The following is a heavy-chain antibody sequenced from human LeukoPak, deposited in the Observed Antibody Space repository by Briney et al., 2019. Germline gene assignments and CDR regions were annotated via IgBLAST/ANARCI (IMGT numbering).Heavy chain of an antibody. CDR2: IHSDGSST. CDR1: GFTFSSYW. D-gene: IGHD3-22*01. Sequence: GGSLRLSCAASGFTFSSYWMHWVRQAPGKGLVWVSRIHSDGSSTSYADSVRGRFTISRDDAKSTLYLQMNSLRAKDTAVYYCARSGWPYYFDYWGQGTLVTVSS. J-gene: IGHJ4*02. V-gene: IGHV3-74*01. CDR3: ARSGWPYYFDY.